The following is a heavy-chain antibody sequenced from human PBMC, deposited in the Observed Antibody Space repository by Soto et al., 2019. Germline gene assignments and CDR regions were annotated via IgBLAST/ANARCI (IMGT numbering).Heavy chain of an antibody. D-gene: IGHD3-16*02. CDR3: ARDHGSYPNT. Sequence: LSLTCNVSGGAITSDFWSWIRQPPGKGLEWIGYVYYSGAADYNPSLKPRVTISIATSKTQFSLRLASATAADTGVYYCARDHGSYPNTWGQGILVTV. CDR1: GGAITSDF. CDR2: VYYSGAA. V-gene: IGHV4-59*01. J-gene: IGHJ3*01.